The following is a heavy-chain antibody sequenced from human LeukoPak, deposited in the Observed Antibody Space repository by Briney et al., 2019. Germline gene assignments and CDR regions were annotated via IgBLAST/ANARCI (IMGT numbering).Heavy chain of an antibody. V-gene: IGHV4-38-2*02. CDR3: ARDADWFDP. CDR2: IYHSGST. CDR1: GYSISSGYY. Sequence: SETLSLTCTVSGYSISSGYYWGWIRQPPGKGLESIGSIYHSGSTYYNPSLKSRVTISIDTSKNQFSLKLSSVTAADTAVYYCARDADWFDPWGQGTLVTVSS. J-gene: IGHJ5*02.